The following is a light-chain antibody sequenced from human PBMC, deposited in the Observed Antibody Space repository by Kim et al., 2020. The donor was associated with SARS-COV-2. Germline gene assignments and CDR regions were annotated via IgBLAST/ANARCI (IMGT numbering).Light chain of an antibody. CDR1: QSISSY. CDR2: AAS. J-gene: IGKJ4*01. CDR3: QQSYSTPLT. V-gene: IGKV1-39*01. Sequence: SAAGGDRVTITCRASQSISSYLNWYQQKPGKAPKLLIYAASSLQSGVPSRFSGSGSGTDFTLTISSLQPEDFATYYCQQSYSTPLTFGGGTKVDIK.